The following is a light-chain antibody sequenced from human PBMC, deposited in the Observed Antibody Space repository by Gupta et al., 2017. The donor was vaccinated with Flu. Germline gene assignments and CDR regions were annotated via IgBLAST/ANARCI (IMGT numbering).Light chain of an antibody. J-gene: IGLJ2*01. CDR1: SSDVGGYNY. V-gene: IGLV2-14*01. Sequence: ITISCTGTSSDVGGYNYVSWYQQHPGKAPKLRIYEVSNRPSGVSNRFSGSKSGNTASLTISGLQAEDEADYYCSSYTSSSTLCVFGGGTKITVL. CDR2: EVS. CDR3: SSYTSSSTLCV.